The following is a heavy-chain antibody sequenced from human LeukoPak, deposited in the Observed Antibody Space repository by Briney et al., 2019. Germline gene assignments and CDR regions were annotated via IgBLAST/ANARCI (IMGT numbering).Heavy chain of an antibody. J-gene: IGHJ5*02. Sequence: GGSLRLSCAASGFTFSSYGMHWVRQAPGKGLEWVAVISYDGSNKYYADSVKGRFTASRDNSKNTLYLQMNSLGAEDTAVYYCAKDRDFFYTAMATWGQGTLVTVSS. CDR3: AKDRDFFYTAMAT. CDR1: GFTFSSYG. V-gene: IGHV3-30*18. CDR2: ISYDGSNK. D-gene: IGHD5-18*01.